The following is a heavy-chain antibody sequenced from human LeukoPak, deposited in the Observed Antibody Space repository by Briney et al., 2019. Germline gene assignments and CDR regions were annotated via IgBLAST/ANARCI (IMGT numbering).Heavy chain of an antibody. Sequence: SETLSLTCAVYCGSFSGYYWSWIRQPPGKGLEWIGEINHSGSTNYNPSLKSRVTISVDTSKNQFSLKLSSVTAADTAVYYCARHSYYYGSNYWGQGTLVTVSS. D-gene: IGHD3-10*01. CDR1: CGSFSGYY. J-gene: IGHJ4*02. V-gene: IGHV4-34*01. CDR2: INHSGST. CDR3: ARHSYYYGSNY.